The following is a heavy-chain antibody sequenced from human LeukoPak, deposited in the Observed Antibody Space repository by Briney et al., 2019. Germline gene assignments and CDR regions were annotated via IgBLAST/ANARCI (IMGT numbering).Heavy chain of an antibody. J-gene: IGHJ3*02. CDR2: INPSGGST. CDR1: GCSFTSYY. CDR3: ARSSAYYNEADI. Sequence: ASVKVSCKTSGCSFTSYYIHWVRQAPGQGLEWMGIINPSGGSTTYAQKFQGRLTMASDTSTSTVYMELSSLRSEDTAMYYCARSSAYYNEADIWGQGTMVTVSS. D-gene: IGHD1-26*01. V-gene: IGHV1-46*01.